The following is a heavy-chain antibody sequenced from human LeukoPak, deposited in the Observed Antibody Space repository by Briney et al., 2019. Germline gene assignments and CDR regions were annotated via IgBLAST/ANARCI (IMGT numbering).Heavy chain of an antibody. J-gene: IGHJ5*02. Sequence: SETLSLTCTVSGGSISSYYWSWIRQPAGKGLEWIGRIYTSGSTNYNPSHKSRVTMPVDTSKNQFSLKLSSVTAADTAVYYCARGSADTMVRGAIITAWFDPWGQGTLVTVSS. D-gene: IGHD3-10*01. CDR3: ARGSADTMVRGAIITAWFDP. CDR2: IYTSGST. CDR1: GGSISSYY. V-gene: IGHV4-4*07.